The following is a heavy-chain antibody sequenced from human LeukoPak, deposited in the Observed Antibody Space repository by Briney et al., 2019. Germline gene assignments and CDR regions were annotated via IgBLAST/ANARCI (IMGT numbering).Heavy chain of an antibody. D-gene: IGHD3-10*01. V-gene: IGHV4-39*07. CDR1: GVSITSNEYY. CDR3: ARDERAAVLYKFDP. Sequence: SETLPLTCTVSGVSITSNEYYWGWIRQSPGKGLEWIGSMYYSGLTYYNPSLKNRFTISIDRSRNLFSLKVASVTAADTAVYFCARDERAAVLYKFDPWGQGTLVTVSS. J-gene: IGHJ5*02. CDR2: MYYSGLT.